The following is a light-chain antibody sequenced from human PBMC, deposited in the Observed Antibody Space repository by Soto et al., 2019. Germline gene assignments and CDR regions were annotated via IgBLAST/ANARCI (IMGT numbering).Light chain of an antibody. V-gene: IGLV1-47*01. CDR2: RND. Sequence: QAVVTQAPSASGTPGQRVTISCSGSSSNIGISYVYWYQQLPGAAPKLLIYRNDQRPSGVPDRFSGSKSGTSASLAISGLRSEDEADYYCATWDDSPSGHVVFGGGTKLTVL. CDR3: ATWDDSPSGHVV. CDR1: SSNIGISY. J-gene: IGLJ2*01.